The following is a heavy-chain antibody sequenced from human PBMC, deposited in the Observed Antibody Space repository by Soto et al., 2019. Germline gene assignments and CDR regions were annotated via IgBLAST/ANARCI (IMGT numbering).Heavy chain of an antibody. J-gene: IGHJ4*02. CDR3: ARGLISGSHYSGGWYYFDS. Sequence: SETLSLTCDVYGGSFSGYIWTWIRQTPEKEQQWIGQINHSGSANYNPSLRSRVTISVHTSNSQFSLELSSVTAADTAVYYCARGLISGSHYSGGWYYFDSWGQGTQVTVSS. V-gene: IGHV4-34*01. D-gene: IGHD1-26*01. CDR1: GGSFSGYI. CDR2: INHSGSA.